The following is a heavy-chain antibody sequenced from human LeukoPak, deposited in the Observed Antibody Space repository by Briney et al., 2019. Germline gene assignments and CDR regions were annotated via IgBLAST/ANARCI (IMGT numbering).Heavy chain of an antibody. CDR3: ARGALGYDFWRGGFDP. V-gene: IGHV3-30*04. D-gene: IGHD3-3*01. Sequence: PGRSLRLSCAASGFTFSNYAMHWVRQAPGKGLEWVALISYDGSNKYYADSVKGRFTISRDNSKNTLYLQMNSLRAEDTAVYYCARGALGYDFWRGGFDPWGQGTLVTVSS. CDR1: GFTFSNYA. CDR2: ISYDGSNK. J-gene: IGHJ5*02.